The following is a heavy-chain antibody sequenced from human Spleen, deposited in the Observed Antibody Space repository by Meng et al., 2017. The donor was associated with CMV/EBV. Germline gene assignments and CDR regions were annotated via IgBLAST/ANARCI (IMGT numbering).Heavy chain of an antibody. J-gene: IGHJ4*02. Sequence: FRPLAITWVRQAPGKGLEWMGGLVPVFGVPNYAPDFQGRATIAIDESTTTAYLDLTGLRSEDTALYYCARAYTRSNYYSSSGPLFDWGQGTLVTVSS. D-gene: IGHD6-19*01. CDR2: LVPVFGVP. CDR3: ARAYTRSNYYSSSGPLFD. CDR1: FRPLA. V-gene: IGHV1-69*05.